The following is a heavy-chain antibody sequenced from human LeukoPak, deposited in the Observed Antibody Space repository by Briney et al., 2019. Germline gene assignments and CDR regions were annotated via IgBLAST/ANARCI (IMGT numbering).Heavy chain of an antibody. CDR1: GFTFSSSA. J-gene: IGHJ6*04. V-gene: IGHV3-23*01. CDR3: AELGITMIGGV. D-gene: IGHD3-10*02. Sequence: GGSLRLSCAASGFTFSSSAMSWVRQAPGKGLEWVSSISGSGGSPYYADFVKGRFTISRDNAKNSLYLQMNSLRAEDTAVYYCAELGITMIGGVWGKGTTVTISS. CDR2: ISGSGGSP.